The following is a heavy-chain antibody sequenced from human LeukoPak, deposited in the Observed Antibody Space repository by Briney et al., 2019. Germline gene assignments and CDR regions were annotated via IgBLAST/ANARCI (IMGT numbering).Heavy chain of an antibody. D-gene: IGHD5-12*01. V-gene: IGHV1-69*02. CDR2: FLPLVGRL. J-gene: IGHJ5*02. Sequence: SVKVSCKAPGGTFSDYSISWVRQAPGQGLEWMGRFLPLVGRLHYAQKFQGRFTLTADKSTTTVYMELSSLRSEDTAVYYCVRSGYDYDWFDPWGQGTLVTVSS. CDR1: GGTFSDYS. CDR3: VRSGYDYDWFDP.